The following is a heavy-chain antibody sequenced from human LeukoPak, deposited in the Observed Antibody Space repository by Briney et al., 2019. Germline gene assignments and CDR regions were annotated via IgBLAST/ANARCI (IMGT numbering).Heavy chain of an antibody. CDR2: INHSGST. V-gene: IGHV4-34*01. D-gene: IGHD4-17*01. CDR3: SRRPGDYYYYYYMDV. CDR1: GGSFSGYY. Sequence: SETLSLTCAVYGGSFSGYYWSWIRQPPGKGLEWIGEINHSGSTNYNPSLKSRVTISVDTSKNQFSLTLSSVTAADTAVYYCSRRPGDYYYYYYMDVWGKGTTVTVSS. J-gene: IGHJ6*03.